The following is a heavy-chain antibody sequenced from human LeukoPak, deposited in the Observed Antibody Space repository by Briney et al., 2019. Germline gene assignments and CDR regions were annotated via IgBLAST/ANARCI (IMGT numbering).Heavy chain of an antibody. CDR3: ARDPVPLWFGELSRPYWFDP. D-gene: IGHD3-10*01. CDR1: GGSISSSSYY. J-gene: IGHJ5*02. Sequence: PSETLSLTCTVSGGSISSSSYYWGWIRQPPGKGLEWIGYIYYSGSTNYNPSLKSRVTISVDTSKNQFSLKLSSVTAADTAVYYCARDPVPLWFGELSRPYWFDPWGQGTLVTVSS. CDR2: IYYSGST. V-gene: IGHV4-61*01.